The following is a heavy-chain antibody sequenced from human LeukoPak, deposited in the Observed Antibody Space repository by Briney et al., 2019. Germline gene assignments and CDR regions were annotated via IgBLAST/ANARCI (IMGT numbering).Heavy chain of an antibody. D-gene: IGHD6-13*01. CDR1: GYTSTSYY. V-gene: IGHV1-46*01. CDR3: AREQPPAHSSSWPGVTFDI. CDR2: INPSGGST. J-gene: IGHJ3*02. Sequence: ASVKVSCKASGYTSTSYYMHWVRQAPGPGLEWMGIINPSGGSTSYAQKFQGRVTMTRDTSTSTVYMELSSLRSEDTAVYYCAREQPPAHSSSWPGVTFDIWGQGTMVTVSS.